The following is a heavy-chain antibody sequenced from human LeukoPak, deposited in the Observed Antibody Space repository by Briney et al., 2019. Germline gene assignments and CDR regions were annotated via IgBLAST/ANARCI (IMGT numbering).Heavy chain of an antibody. CDR2: ISAYNGYT. V-gene: IGHV1-18*01. CDR1: GYTFNRYG. D-gene: IGHD2-15*01. Sequence: ASVKVSCKASGYTFNRYGISWMRQAPGQGLEWMGWISAYNGYTNYAQKLQGRVTMTTDTSTTTAYMELRSLRYDDTAMYFCARLGYCSGGSCPTSYYNWFDPWGQGTLVTVSS. J-gene: IGHJ5*02. CDR3: ARLGYCSGGSCPTSYYNWFDP.